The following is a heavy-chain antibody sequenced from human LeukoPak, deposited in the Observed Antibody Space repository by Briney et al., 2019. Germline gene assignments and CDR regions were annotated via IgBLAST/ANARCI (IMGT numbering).Heavy chain of an antibody. CDR2: TSSSSSYI. V-gene: IGHV3-21*01. D-gene: IGHD6-19*01. CDR1: GFTFSSYS. Sequence: GGSLRLSCAASGFTFSSYSMNWVRQAPGKGLEWVSSTSSSSSYIYYADSVKGRFTISRDNAKNSLYLQMNSLRAEDTAVYYCARDKLAVAGSADYWGQGTLVTVSS. J-gene: IGHJ4*02. CDR3: ARDKLAVAGSADY.